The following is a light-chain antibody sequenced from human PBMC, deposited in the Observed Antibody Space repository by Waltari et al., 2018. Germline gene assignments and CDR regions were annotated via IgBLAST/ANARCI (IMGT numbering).Light chain of an antibody. CDR3: CSYGGSSTFVI. CDR2: QVS. CDR1: SSDVGRFNR. J-gene: IGLJ2*01. Sequence: QSALTQPASVSGSPGQSITISCTGTSSDVGRFNRVSWYQQHPNKAPKLMIYQVSKRPSGLSNRFSGSKSGNTASLTISGLQAEDEAEYYCCSYGGSSTFVIFGGGTKLTVL. V-gene: IGLV2-23*02.